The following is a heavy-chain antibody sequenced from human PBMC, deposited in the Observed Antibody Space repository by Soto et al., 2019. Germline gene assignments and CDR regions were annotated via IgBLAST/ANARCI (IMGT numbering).Heavy chain of an antibody. V-gene: IGHV1-69*01. Sequence: QVQLVQSGAEIKKPGSSVKVSCKASGGTLNNNIITWVRQAPGQGLEWMGRIIPIFNSSNYAQKFQGRVTIIADESTNTAYMERRSLRAEDTAGYYWARIQGAGLREACEVWGQGTMVTVSS. CDR3: ARIQGAGLREACEV. CDR2: IIPIFNSS. CDR1: GGTLNNNI. J-gene: IGHJ3*01. D-gene: IGHD3-16*01.